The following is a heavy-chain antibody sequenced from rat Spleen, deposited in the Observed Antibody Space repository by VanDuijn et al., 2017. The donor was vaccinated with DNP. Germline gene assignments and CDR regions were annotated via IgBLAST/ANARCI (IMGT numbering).Heavy chain of an antibody. J-gene: IGHJ3*01. V-gene: IGHV3-1*01. D-gene: IGHD1-2*01. CDR2: ISYSDTA. CDR1: GYSISNNY. CDR3: ARSDFYSSYFYPFTY. Sequence: EVQLQESGPGLVKPSQSLSLTCSVTGYSISNNYWGWIRKFPGNKMEWIGHISYSDTATYNPPLKSRISITRDTSKNQFFLQLNSVTTEDTATYYCARSDFYSSYFYPFTYWGQGTLVTVSS.